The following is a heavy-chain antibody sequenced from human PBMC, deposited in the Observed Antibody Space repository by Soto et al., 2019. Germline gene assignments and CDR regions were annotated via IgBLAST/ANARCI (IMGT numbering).Heavy chain of an antibody. CDR3: ASSEVVTGGAFDI. CDR1: GGTFSSYT. Sequence: QVQLVQSGAEVKKPGSSVKVSCKASGGTFSSYTISWVRQAPGQGLEWMGRIIPILGIANYAQKFQGRVTITADKYTSTAYMELSSLRAEDTAVYSCASSEVVTGGAFDIWGQGTMVTVSS. J-gene: IGHJ3*02. CDR2: IIPILGIA. V-gene: IGHV1-69*02. D-gene: IGHD2-21*02.